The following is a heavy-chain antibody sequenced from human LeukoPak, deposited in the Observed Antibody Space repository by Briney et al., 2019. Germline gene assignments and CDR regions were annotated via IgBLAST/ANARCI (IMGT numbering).Heavy chain of an antibody. CDR1: GFTFSSYG. Sequence: PGRSLRLSRAASGFTFSSYGMHWVRQAPGKGLEWVAVISYDGSNKYYADSVKGRFTISRDNSKNTLYLQMNSLRAEDTAVYYCAERYCSGGSCYHADYWGQGTLVTVSS. D-gene: IGHD2-15*01. CDR3: AERYCSGGSCYHADY. CDR2: ISYDGSNK. J-gene: IGHJ4*02. V-gene: IGHV3-30*03.